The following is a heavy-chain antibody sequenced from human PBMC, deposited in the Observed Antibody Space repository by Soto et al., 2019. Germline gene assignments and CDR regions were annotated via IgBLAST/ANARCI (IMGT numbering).Heavy chain of an antibody. D-gene: IGHD1-26*01. J-gene: IGHJ6*02. V-gene: IGHV3-30-3*01. CDR1: EFTFRIFA. Sequence: QVHLVESGGGVVQPGSSLRLSCAASEFTFRIFAMHWLRQSPGKGLEWVAVISDEGSRKADSVKGRFTVSRDNSWNTLELQMNSLRAEDTAIYYWARGDREDIEEVVGVRPGEYSMDVWGQGTTVTVSS. CDR2: ISDEGSRK. CDR3: ARGDREDIEEVVGVRPGEYSMDV.